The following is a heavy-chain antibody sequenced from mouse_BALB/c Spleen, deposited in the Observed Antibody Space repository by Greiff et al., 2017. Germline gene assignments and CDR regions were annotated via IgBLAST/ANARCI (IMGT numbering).Heavy chain of an antibody. CDR2: ILPGSGST. Sequence: QVQLQQSGAELMKPGASVKISCKATGYTFSSYWIEWVKQRPGHGLEWIGEILPGSGSTNYNEKFKGKATFTADTSSNTAYMQLSSLTSEDSAVYYSARVGGNYAYWGQGTLVTVSA. J-gene: IGHJ3*01. CDR3: ARVGGNYAY. D-gene: IGHD2-1*01. V-gene: IGHV1-9*01. CDR1: GYTFSSYW.